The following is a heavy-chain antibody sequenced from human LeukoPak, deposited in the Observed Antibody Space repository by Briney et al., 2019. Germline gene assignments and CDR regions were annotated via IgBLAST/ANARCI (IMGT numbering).Heavy chain of an antibody. J-gene: IGHJ4*02. CDR3: AKANSITIFGVISPVDY. CDR1: GFTFSSYA. V-gene: IGHV3-23*01. Sequence: PGGSLRLSCVAPGFTFSSYAMSWVRQAPGKGLEWVSTISDSGDNTYYADSVKGRFTISRDNSKNTLYLQMNSLRAEDTAVYYCAKANSITIFGVISPVDYWGQGTLVTVSS. CDR2: ISDSGDNT. D-gene: IGHD3-3*01.